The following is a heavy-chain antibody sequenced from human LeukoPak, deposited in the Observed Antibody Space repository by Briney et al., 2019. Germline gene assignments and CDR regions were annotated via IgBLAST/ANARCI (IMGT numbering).Heavy chain of an antibody. CDR3: ARDRGIGDYYHYYFDY. V-gene: IGHV4-59*01. J-gene: IGHJ4*02. Sequence: KPSETLSLTCTVSGGSISNYYWSWVRQPPGEGLEWIGYIYYSGSTKYNPSLKSRVTISIDTSKNQFSLKLSSVTAADTAVYYCARDRGIGDYYHYYFDYWGQGTLVTVSS. CDR2: IYYSGST. D-gene: IGHD4-17*01. CDR1: GGSISNYY.